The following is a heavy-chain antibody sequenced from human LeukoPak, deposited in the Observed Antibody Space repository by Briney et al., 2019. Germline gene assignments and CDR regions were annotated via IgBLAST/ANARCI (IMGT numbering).Heavy chain of an antibody. J-gene: IGHJ3*02. CDR2: IVVGSGNT. D-gene: IGHD3-22*01. CDR1: GFTFTSSA. V-gene: IGHV1-58*02. CDR3: AADAQYYYDSSGQNTNAFDI. Sequence: SVKVSCKASGFTFTSSAMQWVRQARGQRLEWIGWIVVGSGNTNYAQKFQERVTITRDMSTSTAYMELSSLRSEDTAVYYCAADAQYYYDSSGQNTNAFDIWGQGTMVTVSS.